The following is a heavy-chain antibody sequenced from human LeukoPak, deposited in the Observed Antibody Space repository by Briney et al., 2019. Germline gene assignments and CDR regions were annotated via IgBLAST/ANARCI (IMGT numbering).Heavy chain of an antibody. CDR1: GFTFSSYA. CDR3: ANHIAVAGTPVFDY. D-gene: IGHD6-19*01. Sequence: PGGSLRLSCAASGFTFSSYAMSWVRQAPGKGLEWVSAISGSGGSTYYADSVKGRFTISRYNSKSTLYLQMNRMRAEDPAVYYCANHIAVAGTPVFDYWGQGTLVTVSS. V-gene: IGHV3-23*01. CDR2: ISGSGGST. J-gene: IGHJ4*02.